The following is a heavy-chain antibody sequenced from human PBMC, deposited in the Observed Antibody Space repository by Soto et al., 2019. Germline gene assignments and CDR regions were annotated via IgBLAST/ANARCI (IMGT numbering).Heavy chain of an antibody. CDR3: ARVNWNYEYAFDI. Sequence: QVQLQESGPGLVKPSETLSLTCTVSGGSISSYYWSWIRQPPGKGLKWIGYIYYSGSTNYNPSLKRRVTISVDTSKNPFSLKLSSVTAADTAVYYCARVNWNYEYAFDIWGQGTMVTVSS. J-gene: IGHJ3*02. D-gene: IGHD1-7*01. CDR2: IYYSGST. V-gene: IGHV4-59*01. CDR1: GGSISSYY.